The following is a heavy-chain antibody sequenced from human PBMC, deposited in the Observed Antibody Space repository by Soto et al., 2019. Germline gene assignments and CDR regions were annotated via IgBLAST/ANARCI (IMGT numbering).Heavy chain of an antibody. Sequence: SVKVSCKASGGTFSSYAISWVRQAPGQGLEWMGGIIPIFGTANYAQKFQGRVTITADESTSTAYMELSSLRSEDTAVYYCASSVGATVYYYGMDVWGQGTTVTVSS. CDR1: GGTFSSYA. D-gene: IGHD1-26*01. CDR2: IIPIFGTA. J-gene: IGHJ6*02. CDR3: ASSVGATVYYYGMDV. V-gene: IGHV1-69*13.